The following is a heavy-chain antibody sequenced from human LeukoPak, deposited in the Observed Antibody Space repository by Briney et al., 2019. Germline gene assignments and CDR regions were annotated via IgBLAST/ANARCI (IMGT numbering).Heavy chain of an antibody. V-gene: IGHV3-21*01. D-gene: IGHD6-19*01. CDR2: ISSSSSYI. CDR3: ARDVGIAVADVDY. J-gene: IGHJ4*02. Sequence: GGSLRLSCAASGFTFSSYSMNWVRQAPGKGLEWVSSISSSSSYIYYAGPVKGRFTISRDNAKNSLYLQMNSLRAEDTAVYYCARDVGIAVADVDYWGQGTLVTVSS. CDR1: GFTFSSYS.